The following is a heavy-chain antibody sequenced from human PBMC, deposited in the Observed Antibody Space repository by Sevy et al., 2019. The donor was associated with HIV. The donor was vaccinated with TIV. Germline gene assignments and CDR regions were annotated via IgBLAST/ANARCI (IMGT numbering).Heavy chain of an antibody. CDR1: GYTFTGYY. J-gene: IGHJ4*02. CDR3: ERDHRDGYFDY. Sequence: ATVKVSCKASGYTFTGYYMHWVRQAPGQGLERMGWINPDSRGPNYSPKFQGRVTLTRDTSISTAYMELSRLKSDDTAVYYCERDHRDGYFDYWGQGTKVTVSS. V-gene: IGHV1-2*02. CDR2: INPDSRGP.